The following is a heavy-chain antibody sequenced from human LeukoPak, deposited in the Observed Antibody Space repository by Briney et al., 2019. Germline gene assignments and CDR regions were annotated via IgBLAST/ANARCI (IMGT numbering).Heavy chain of an antibody. J-gene: IGHJ4*02. CDR1: GYSISRGYY. D-gene: IGHD3-22*01. V-gene: IGHV4-61*02. Sequence: SETLSLTCTVSGYSISRGYYWGWIRQPAGKGLEWIGRIYTSGSTNYNPSLKSRVTISVDTSKNQFSLKLSSVTAADTAVYYCAREYYYDSSGLDYFDYWGQGTLVTVSS. CDR3: AREYYYDSSGLDYFDY. CDR2: IYTSGST.